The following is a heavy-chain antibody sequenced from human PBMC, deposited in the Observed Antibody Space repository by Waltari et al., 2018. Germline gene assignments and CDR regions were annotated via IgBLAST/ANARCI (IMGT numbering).Heavy chain of an antibody. V-gene: IGHV1-2*02. D-gene: IGHD2-2*01. J-gene: IGHJ6*02. CDR1: GYTFTGYY. CDR2: INPNSGGT. CDR3: ASPATYSVVVPGSYYYYGMDV. Sequence: QVQLVQSGAEVKKPGASVKVSCKASGYTFTGYYMHWVRQAPGQGLEWMGWINPNSGGTNYAQKFQGRVTMTRDTSISTAYMELSRLRSDDTAVYYCASPATYSVVVPGSYYYYGMDVWGQGTTVTVSS.